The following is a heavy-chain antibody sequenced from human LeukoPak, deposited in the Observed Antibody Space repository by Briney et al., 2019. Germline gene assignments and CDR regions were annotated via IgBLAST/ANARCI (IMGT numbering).Heavy chain of an antibody. J-gene: IGHJ4*02. CDR1: GGSFSGYY. V-gene: IGHV4-34*01. D-gene: IGHD5-12*01. Sequence: SETLSLTCAVYGGSFSGYYWSWIRQPPGKGLEWIGEINHSGSTNYNPSLKSRVTISADTSKNQFSLKLSSVTAADTAVYYCASGRRGYFDYWGQGTLVTVSS. CDR2: INHSGST. CDR3: ASGRRGYFDY.